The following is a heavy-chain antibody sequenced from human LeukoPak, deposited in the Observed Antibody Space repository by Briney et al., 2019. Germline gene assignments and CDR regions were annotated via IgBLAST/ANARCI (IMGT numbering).Heavy chain of an antibody. CDR2: INTNTGNP. CDR3: ARDGYSSGWPKFDY. J-gene: IGHJ4*02. CDR1: GYTFTSYA. Sequence: GASVKVSCKASGYTFTSYAMNSVRQAPGQGLEWMGWINTNTGNPTYAQGFTGRFVFSLDTSVSTAYLQISSLKAEDTAVYYCARDGYSSGWPKFDYWGQGTLVTVSS. D-gene: IGHD6-19*01. V-gene: IGHV7-4-1*02.